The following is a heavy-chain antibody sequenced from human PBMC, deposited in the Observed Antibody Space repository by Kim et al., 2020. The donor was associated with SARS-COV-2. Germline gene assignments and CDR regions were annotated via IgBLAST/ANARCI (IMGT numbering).Heavy chain of an antibody. CDR1: GGSISSGDLY. CDR2: IYYGGST. J-gene: IGHJ3*02. D-gene: IGHD6-13*01. V-gene: IGHV4-30-4*01. CDR3: ARDLGSSWPPAGAFDI. Sequence: SETLSLTCTVSGGSISSGDLYWSWIRQPPGKGLEWIGYIYYGGSTYYSPSLKSRVTISVDTSKNQFSLQLSSVTAADTAVYYCARDLGSSWPPAGAFDIWGQGTMVTVSS.